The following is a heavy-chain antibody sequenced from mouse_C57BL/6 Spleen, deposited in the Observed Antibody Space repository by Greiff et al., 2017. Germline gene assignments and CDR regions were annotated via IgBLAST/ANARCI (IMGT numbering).Heavy chain of an antibody. CDR3: ARDPDDGYYEAFDY. CDR2: ISDGGSYT. V-gene: IGHV5-4*01. Sequence: EVHLVESGGGLVKPGGSLKLSCAASGFTFSSYAMSWVRQTPEKRLEWVATISDGGSYTYYPDNVKGRFTISRDNAKNNLYLQMSHLKSEDTAMYYCARDPDDGYYEAFDYWGQGTTLTVSS. CDR1: GFTFSSYA. D-gene: IGHD2-3*01. J-gene: IGHJ2*01.